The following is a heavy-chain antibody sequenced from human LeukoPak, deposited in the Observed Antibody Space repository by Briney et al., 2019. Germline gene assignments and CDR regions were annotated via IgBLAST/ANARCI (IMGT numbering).Heavy chain of an antibody. CDR1: GGSISSGAYY. D-gene: IGHD3-22*01. J-gene: IGHJ3*02. CDR2: IYYSGST. Sequence: SQTLSLTCTVSGGSISSGAYYWNWIRQHPGKGLEWIGYIYYSGSTYYNPSLRSRLTISVDTSKNQFSLKLSSVTAADTAVYYCARDNRDDYYDSSGFFGAFDIWGQGTMGTVSS. CDR3: ARDNRDDYYDSSGFFGAFDI. V-gene: IGHV4-31*03.